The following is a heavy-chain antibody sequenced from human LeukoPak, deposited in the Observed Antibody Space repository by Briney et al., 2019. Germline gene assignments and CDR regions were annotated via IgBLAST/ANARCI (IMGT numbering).Heavy chain of an antibody. Sequence: PGGSLRLSCAASGFTFSSYGMHWVRQAPGKGLEWVAVIWYDGSNKYYADSVKGRFTIFRDNSKNTLYLQMNSLRAEDTAVYYCARDPGPFTIFGVVDYYYYGMDVWGQGTTVTVSS. CDR1: GFTFSSYG. D-gene: IGHD3-3*01. J-gene: IGHJ6*02. CDR2: IWYDGSNK. CDR3: ARDPGPFTIFGVVDYYYYGMDV. V-gene: IGHV3-33*01.